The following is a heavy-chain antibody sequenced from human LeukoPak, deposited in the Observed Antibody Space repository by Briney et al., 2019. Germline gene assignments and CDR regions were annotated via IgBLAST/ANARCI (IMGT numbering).Heavy chain of an antibody. CDR1: GYTFTSYY. CDR3: ARDLGGITMVRGVIIESI. Sequence: ASVKVSCKASGYTFTSYYMHWVRQAPGQGLEWMGIINPSGGSTSYAQKFQGRVTMTRDTSTSTVYMELSSLRSEDTAVYYCARDLGGITMVRGVIIESIWGQGTLVTVSP. CDR2: INPSGGST. J-gene: IGHJ4*02. D-gene: IGHD3-10*01. V-gene: IGHV1-46*01.